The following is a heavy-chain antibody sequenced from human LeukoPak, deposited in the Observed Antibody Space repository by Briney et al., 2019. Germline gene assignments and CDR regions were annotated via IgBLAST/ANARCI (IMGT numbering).Heavy chain of an antibody. V-gene: IGHV1-2*02. CDR2: INPNSGGT. CDR3: ATSIAGTTRELDP. Sequence: ASVKVSCKASGYTFTGYYMHWVRQAPGQGLEWMGWINPNSGGTNYAQKFQGRVTMTRDTSISTAYMELSRLRSDDTAVYYCATSIAGTTRELDPWGQGTLVTVSS. CDR1: GYTFTGYY. J-gene: IGHJ5*02. D-gene: IGHD1-7*01.